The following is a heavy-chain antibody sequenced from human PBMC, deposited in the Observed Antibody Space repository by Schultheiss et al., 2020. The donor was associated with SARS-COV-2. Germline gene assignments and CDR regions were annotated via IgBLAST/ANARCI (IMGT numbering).Heavy chain of an antibody. J-gene: IGHJ6*02. CDR1: GFTFSSYA. CDR3: SKRQIKLQEGGMDV. D-gene: IGHD4-11*01. V-gene: IGHV3-69-1*01. Sequence: GGSLRLSCAVSGFTFSSYAMSWVRQAPGKGLVWVSSISSSSTIYYADSVKGRFTISRDNAKNSLYLQMNSLRAEETAVYYCSKRQIKLQEGGMDVWGQGTTVTVSS. CDR2: ISSSSTI.